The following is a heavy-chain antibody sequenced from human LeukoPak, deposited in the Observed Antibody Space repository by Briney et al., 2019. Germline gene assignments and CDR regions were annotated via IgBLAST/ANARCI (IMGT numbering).Heavy chain of an antibody. D-gene: IGHD3-22*01. J-gene: IGHJ4*02. V-gene: IGHV1-69*01. CDR1: GGTFSSHA. CDR3: ARIENYDSSTKPFDY. Sequence: GSSVKVSCKASGGTFSSHAISWVRQAPGQGHEWMGGIIPIFGTANYAQKFQGRVTITADESTSTAYMELSSLRSEDTAVYYCARIENYDSSTKPFDYWGQGTLVTVSS. CDR2: IIPIFGTA.